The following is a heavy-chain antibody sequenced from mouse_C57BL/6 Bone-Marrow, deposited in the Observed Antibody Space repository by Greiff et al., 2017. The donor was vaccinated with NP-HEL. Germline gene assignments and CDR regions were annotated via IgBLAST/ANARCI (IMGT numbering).Heavy chain of an antibody. CDR2: INPNNGGT. V-gene: IGHV1-22*01. J-gene: IGHJ3*01. D-gene: IGHD2-2*01. Sequence: VQLKESGPELVKPGASVKMSCKASGYTFTDYNMHWVKQSHGKSLEWIGYINPNNGGTSYNQKFKGKATLTVNKSSSTAYMELRSLTSEDSAVYYCARRGLRQGGRFAYWGQGTLVTVSA. CDR3: ARRGLRQGGRFAY. CDR1: GYTFTDYN.